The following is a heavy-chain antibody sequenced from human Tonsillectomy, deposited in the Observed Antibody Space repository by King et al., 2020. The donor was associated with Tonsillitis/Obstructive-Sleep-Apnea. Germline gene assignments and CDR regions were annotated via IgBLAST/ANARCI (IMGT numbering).Heavy chain of an antibody. CDR3: ERSPHIRGFDY. CDR2: IKQDGSEK. V-gene: IGHV3-7*03. CDR1: GFTFSSYW. J-gene: IGHJ4*02. Sequence: VQLVESGGGLVQPGGSLRLSCAASGFTFSSYWMSWVRQAPGKGLEWVANIKQDGSEKYYVDSVKGRFTISRDNAKNSLYLEMNSLRAEDTAVYYCERSPHIRGFDYWGQGTLVTVSS.